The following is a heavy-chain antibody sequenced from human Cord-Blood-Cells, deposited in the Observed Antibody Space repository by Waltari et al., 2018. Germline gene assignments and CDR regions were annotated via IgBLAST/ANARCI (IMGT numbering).Heavy chain of an antibody. Sequence: QVLRVQSGAQGQKRGSSVRLLCAASGSTFTGDYKHWLGQAPGQGLEWMGGINPNCGGTNYAQKFQGRVTMTRDASISTAYMELSRLRSEDTAVYYCARDAHSTPDNWFQPWGQGTLVTVSS. J-gene: IGHJ5*02. CDR1: GSTFTGDY. D-gene: IGHD6-13*01. V-gene: IGHV1-2*02. CDR2: INPNCGGT. CDR3: ARDAHSTPDNWFQP.